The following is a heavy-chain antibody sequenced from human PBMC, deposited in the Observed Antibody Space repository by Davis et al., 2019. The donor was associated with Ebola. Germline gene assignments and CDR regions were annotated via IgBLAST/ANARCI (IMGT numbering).Heavy chain of an antibody. CDR3: AREGYSGYDWGWYYYYGMDV. D-gene: IGHD5-12*01. J-gene: IGHJ6*02. Sequence: GEPLKISCAASGFTFSSYWMSWVRQAPRKGLEWVANIKQDGSEKYYVDSVKGRFTISRDNAKNSLYLQMNSLRAEDTAVYYCAREGYSGYDWGWYYYYGMDVWGQGTTVTVSS. CDR1: GFTFSSYW. V-gene: IGHV3-7*03. CDR2: IKQDGSEK.